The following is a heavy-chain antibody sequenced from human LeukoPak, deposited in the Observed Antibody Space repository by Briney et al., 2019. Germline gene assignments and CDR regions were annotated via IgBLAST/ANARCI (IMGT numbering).Heavy chain of an antibody. CDR1: GFTFSSYT. V-gene: IGHV3-48*03. D-gene: IGHD4-23*01. CDR3: ARTYGGSYFDY. Sequence: GGSLRLSCVASGFTFSSYTMNWVRQAPGKGLEWVSYITSNGNTIYYGDSVKGRFTISRDNAKNSLYLQMNSLRAEDTAVYYCARTYGGSYFDYWGQGTLVTVSS. CDR2: ITSNGNTI. J-gene: IGHJ4*02.